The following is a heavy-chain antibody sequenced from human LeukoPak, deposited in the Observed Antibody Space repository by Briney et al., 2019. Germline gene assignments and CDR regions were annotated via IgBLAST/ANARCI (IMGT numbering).Heavy chain of an antibody. V-gene: IGHV4-59*01. D-gene: IGHD3-10*01. CDR1: GGSISSYY. Sequence: SETLSLTCTVSGGSISSYYWSWIRQPPGKGLEWIGYIYYSGSTNYNPSLKSRVTISVDTSKNQFSLKLSSVTAADTAVYYCARVRLDYYGSGSPDYFDYWGQGTLVTVYS. CDR2: IYYSGST. J-gene: IGHJ4*02. CDR3: ARVRLDYYGSGSPDYFDY.